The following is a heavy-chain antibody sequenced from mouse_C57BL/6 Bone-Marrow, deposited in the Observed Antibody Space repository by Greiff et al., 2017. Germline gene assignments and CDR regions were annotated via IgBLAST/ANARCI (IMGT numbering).Heavy chain of an antibody. J-gene: IGHJ4*01. CDR1: GYSITSGYY. CDR2: ISYDGSN. CDR3: ASQYEGYYAMDY. Sequence: EVHLVESGPGLVKPSQSLSLTCSVTGYSITSGYYWNWIRQFPGNKLEWMGYISYDGSNNYNPSLKNRISITRDTSKNQFFLKLNSVTTEDTATYYCASQYEGYYAMDYWGQGTSVTVSS. D-gene: IGHD2-12*01. V-gene: IGHV3-6*01.